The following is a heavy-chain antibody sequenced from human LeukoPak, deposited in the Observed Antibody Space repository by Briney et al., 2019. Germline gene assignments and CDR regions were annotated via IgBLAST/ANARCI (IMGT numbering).Heavy chain of an antibody. J-gene: IGHJ6*01. CDR3: ARANYDTNGNRRYYNYYGLDV. CDR1: GGSFSGYY. CDR2: IIHSGGT. Sequence: SGTLSLTCAVYGGSFSGYYWSWIRQPPGKGLEWIGEIIHSGGTNYNPSLKSRVTISGDRSKSQFSLKLSSMAAADTAVYYCARANYDTNGNRRYYNYYGLDVWGQGTTVTVST. D-gene: IGHD2-8*01. V-gene: IGHV4-34*12.